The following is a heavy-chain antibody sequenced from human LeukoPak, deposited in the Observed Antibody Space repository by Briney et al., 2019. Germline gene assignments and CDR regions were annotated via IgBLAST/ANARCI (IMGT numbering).Heavy chain of an antibody. J-gene: IGHJ6*02. CDR2: ISSSSSYI. CDR1: GFTFSSYS. Sequence: PGGSLRLSCAASGFTFSSYSMNWVRQAPGKGLEWVSSISSSSSYIYYADSVKGRFTISRDNAKNSLYLQMNSLRAEDTAVYYCARDPPYYDILTGPNPTDVWGQGTTVTVSS. CDR3: ARDPPYYDILTGPNPTDV. V-gene: IGHV3-21*01. D-gene: IGHD3-9*01.